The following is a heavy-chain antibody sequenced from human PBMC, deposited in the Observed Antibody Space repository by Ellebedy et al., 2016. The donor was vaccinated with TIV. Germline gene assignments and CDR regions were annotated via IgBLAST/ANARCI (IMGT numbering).Heavy chain of an antibody. CDR1: GFTFSNAW. V-gene: IGHV3-15*01. J-gene: IGHJ4*02. CDR2: VKKKENGGTT. D-gene: IGHD5-18*01. Sequence: PGGSLRLSCEASGFTFSNAWMNWVRQAPGKGLEWVGLVKKKENGGTTHYAAPVKGRFTISRDDSRRTLYLHLNSLKTEDTGVYYCVADVDTPVHFDYWGQGTLITVSS. CDR3: VADVDTPVHFDY.